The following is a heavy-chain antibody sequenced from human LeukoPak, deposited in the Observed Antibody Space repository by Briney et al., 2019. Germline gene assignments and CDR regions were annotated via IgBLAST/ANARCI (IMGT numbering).Heavy chain of an antibody. CDR3: AREPCSGGSCYGFDY. CDR1: GRSVSSGSYY. J-gene: IGHJ4*02. Sequence: PSETLSLTCTVSGRSVSSGSYYWSWIRQPPGKGLEWIGYIYYSGSTNYNPSLKSRVTISVDTSKNQFSLKLSSVTAADTAVYYCAREPCSGGSCYGFDYWGQGTLVTVSS. V-gene: IGHV4-61*01. CDR2: IYYSGST. D-gene: IGHD2-15*01.